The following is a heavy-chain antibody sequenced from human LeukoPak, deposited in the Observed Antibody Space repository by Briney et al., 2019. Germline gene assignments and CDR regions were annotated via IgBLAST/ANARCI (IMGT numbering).Heavy chain of an antibody. J-gene: IGHJ4*02. D-gene: IGHD3-16*02. CDR1: GYTLSSYG. CDR3: ARDQYDSVWDSHRPYFDY. CDR2: ISVYNGNT. Sequence: RASVKVSCKASGYTLSSYGISWVRQAPGQGLEGMGWISVYNGNTKYAQKFQGRVTMTTDTFTSTAYMEVTSLRSDDTAVYYCARDQYDSVWDSHRPYFDYWGQGTLVTVSS. V-gene: IGHV1-18*01.